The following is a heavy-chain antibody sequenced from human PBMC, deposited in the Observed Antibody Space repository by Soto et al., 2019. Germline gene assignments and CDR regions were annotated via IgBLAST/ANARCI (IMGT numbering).Heavy chain of an antibody. D-gene: IGHD6-6*01. V-gene: IGHV1-3*01. CDR3: ARDIEQLVLYYYYYGMDV. CDR1: GYTFTSYA. Sequence: GASVKVSCKASGYTFTSYAMHWVRQAPGQRLEWMGWINAGNGNTKYSQKFQGRVTITRDTSASTAYMELSSLRSEDTAVYYCARDIEQLVLYYYYYGMDVWGQGTTVTVS. CDR2: INAGNGNT. J-gene: IGHJ6*02.